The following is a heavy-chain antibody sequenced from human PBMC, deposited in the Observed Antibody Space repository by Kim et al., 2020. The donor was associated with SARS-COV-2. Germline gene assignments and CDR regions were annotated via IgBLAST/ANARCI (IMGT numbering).Heavy chain of an antibody. V-gene: IGHV4-39*07. CDR1: GGSISSSSYY. CDR2: IYYSGST. J-gene: IGHJ4*02. Sequence: SETLSLTCTVSGGSISSSSYYWGWIRQPPGKGLEWIGSIYYSGSTYYNPSLKSRVTISVDTSKNQFSLKLSSVTAADTAVYYCAREDYSSGWYSPFDYWGQGTLVTVSS. D-gene: IGHD6-19*01. CDR3: AREDYSSGWYSPFDY.